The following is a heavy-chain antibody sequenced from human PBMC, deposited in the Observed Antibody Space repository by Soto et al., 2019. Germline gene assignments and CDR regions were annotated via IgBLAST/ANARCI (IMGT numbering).Heavy chain of an antibody. CDR2: INPNNGDT. V-gene: IGHV1-2*02. J-gene: IGHJ4*02. D-gene: IGHD3-16*01. Sequence: ASVKVSCKASGYTFTDYYMHWVRQAPGQGLEWMGWINPNNGDTNYAQKIQGRVSITRDTSISTAYMELSRLTSDDSAVYYCARDLQTWGTYWGQGTQVTVYS. CDR3: ARDLQTWGTY. CDR1: GYTFTDYY.